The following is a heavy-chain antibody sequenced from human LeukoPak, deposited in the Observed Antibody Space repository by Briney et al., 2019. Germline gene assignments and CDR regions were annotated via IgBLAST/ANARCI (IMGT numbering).Heavy chain of an antibody. Sequence: SETLSLTCTVSGRSISSYYWSWIRQPPGKGLEWIGYIYYSGSTNYNPSLKSRVTISVDTSKNQFSLKLSSVTAADTAVYYCARGGAAIDYWVQGTLVTVSS. CDR2: IYYSGST. CDR1: GRSISSYY. V-gene: IGHV4-59*01. D-gene: IGHD5-18*01. CDR3: ARGGAAIDY. J-gene: IGHJ4*02.